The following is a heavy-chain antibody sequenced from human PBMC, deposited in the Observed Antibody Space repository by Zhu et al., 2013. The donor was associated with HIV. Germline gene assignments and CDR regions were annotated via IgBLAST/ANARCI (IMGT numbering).Heavy chain of an antibody. Sequence: VQLVESGGGVVLPGRSLRLSCAASGFIFRSNGMHWVRQAPGKGLQWVAGISFDGNEKYYADSAKGRFSISRDNSKNTLYLEMSSLSVDDTAVYYCAKDQDPRSIDYYYFEDWGQGTLVTVSS. V-gene: IGHV3-30*18. J-gene: IGHJ4*02. CDR2: ISFDGNEK. CDR3: AKDQDPRSIDYYYFED. CDR1: GFIFRSNG. D-gene: IGHD3-22*01.